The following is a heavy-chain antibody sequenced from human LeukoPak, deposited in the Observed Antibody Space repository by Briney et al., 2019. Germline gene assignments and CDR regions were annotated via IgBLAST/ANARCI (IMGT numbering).Heavy chain of an antibody. CDR2: INPNSGGT. CDR1: GYTFTGYY. J-gene: IGHJ5*02. CDR3: ARGTSCSIQSARPTNWFDP. Sequence: ASVKVSCKASGYTFTGYYMHWVRQAPGQGLEWMGWINPNSGGTNYAQKFQGRVTLTRDTSISTAYMELSRLRSDDTAVYYCARGTSCSIQSARPTNWFDPWGQGTLVTVSS. D-gene: IGHD2-2*01. V-gene: IGHV1-2*02.